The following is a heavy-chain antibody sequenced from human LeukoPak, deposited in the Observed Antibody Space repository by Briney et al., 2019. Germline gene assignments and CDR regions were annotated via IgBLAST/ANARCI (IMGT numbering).Heavy chain of an antibody. D-gene: IGHD3-22*01. J-gene: IGHJ5*02. CDR1: GFTFSSYA. V-gene: IGHV3-23*01. Sequence: GGSLGLSCAASGFTFSSYAMTWVRQAPGKGLEWVSAISGSGGSIYYADSVKGRFTISRDNSKNTLYLQMNSLRAEDTAVYYCTKAPLEVVITVWFDPWGQGTLVTVSS. CDR3: TKAPLEVVITVWFDP. CDR2: ISGSGGSI.